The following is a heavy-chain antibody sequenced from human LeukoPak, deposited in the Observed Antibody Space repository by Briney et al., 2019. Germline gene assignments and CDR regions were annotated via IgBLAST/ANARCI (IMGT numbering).Heavy chain of an antibody. CDR1: GGSFSGYY. CDR2: INHSGST. J-gene: IGHJ4*02. V-gene: IGHV4-34*01. D-gene: IGHD6-19*01. CDR3: AHGYSSGWYYFDY. Sequence: PSETLSLTCAVYGGSFSGYYWSWIRQPPGKGLEWIGEINHSGSTNYNPSLKSRVTISVDTSKNQFSLKLSSVTAADTAVYYCAHGYSSGWYYFDYWGQGTLVTVSS.